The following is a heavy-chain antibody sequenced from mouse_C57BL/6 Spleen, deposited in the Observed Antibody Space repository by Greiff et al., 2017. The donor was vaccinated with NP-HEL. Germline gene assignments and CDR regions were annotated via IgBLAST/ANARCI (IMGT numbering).Heavy chain of an antibody. D-gene: IGHD1-1*01. CDR1: GFTFSSYA. Sequence: DVKLVESGGGLVKPGGSLKLSCAASGFTFSSYAMSWVRQTPEKRLEWVATISDGGSYTYYPDNVKGRFTISRDNAKNNLYLQMSHLKSEDTAMYYCATGSSSYYAMDYWGQGTSVTVSS. CDR2: ISDGGSYT. V-gene: IGHV5-4*03. J-gene: IGHJ4*01. CDR3: ATGSSSYYAMDY.